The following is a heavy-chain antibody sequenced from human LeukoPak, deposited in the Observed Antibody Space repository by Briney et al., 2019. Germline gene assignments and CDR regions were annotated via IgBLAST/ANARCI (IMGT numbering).Heavy chain of an antibody. D-gene: IGHD3-22*01. CDR2: MNPNSGNT. V-gene: IGHV1-8*03. Sequence: ASVKVSCKASGYTFTSYDINWVRQATGQGLEWMGWMNPNSGNTGYAQKFQGRVTITRNTSISTAYMELSSLRSEDTAVYYCARHYYYDSSGYPIPGNWFDAWGQGTLVTVSS. J-gene: IGHJ5*02. CDR1: GYTFTSYD. CDR3: ARHYYYDSSGYPIPGNWFDA.